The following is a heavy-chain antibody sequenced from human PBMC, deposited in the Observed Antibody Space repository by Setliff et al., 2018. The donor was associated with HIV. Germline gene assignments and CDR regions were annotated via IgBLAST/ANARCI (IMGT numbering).Heavy chain of an antibody. CDR3: AKGSSFVVVPTAYSGYFDY. CDR1: GIIFSSYA. CDR2: ISGSGSST. D-gene: IGHD2-2*01. V-gene: IGHV3-23*01. Sequence: LRLSCAASGIIFSSYAMSWVRQAPGKGLEWVSGISGSGSSTYYADSVKGRFTISRDNSKNTLYLQMNSLRAEDTAVYYCAKGSSFVVVPTAYSGYFDYWGQGTLVT. J-gene: IGHJ4*02.